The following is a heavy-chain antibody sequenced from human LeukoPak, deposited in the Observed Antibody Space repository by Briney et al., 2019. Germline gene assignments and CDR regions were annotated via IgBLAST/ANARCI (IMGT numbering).Heavy chain of an antibody. J-gene: IGHJ3*02. CDR2: IYTSGST. CDR3: ARDFGDAFDI. V-gene: IGHV4-61*02. D-gene: IGHD3-16*01. CDR1: GGSISSGSYY. Sequence: SETLSLTCTVSGGSISSGSYYWSWIRQPAGKGREWIGRIYTSGSTNYNPSFKSRVTISVDRSKDQSSLKRSSVTAADPAVYYGARDFGDAFDICGQGTMVTVSS.